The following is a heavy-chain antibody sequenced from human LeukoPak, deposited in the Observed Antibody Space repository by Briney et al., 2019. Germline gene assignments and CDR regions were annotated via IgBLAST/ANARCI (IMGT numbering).Heavy chain of an antibody. D-gene: IGHD3-10*01. CDR2: IKQGGSEK. V-gene: IGHV3-7*01. J-gene: IGHJ4*02. CDR1: GFIFSTYW. Sequence: GGSLRLSCAASGFIFSTYWMSWVRQVPGKELEWVASIKQGGSEKYYVDSVKGRFTISRDNAKNSLYLQMDSVRGEDTAVYYCARGRGDYYVSGNYYIYWGQGTLVTVSS. CDR3: ARGRGDYYVSGNYYIY.